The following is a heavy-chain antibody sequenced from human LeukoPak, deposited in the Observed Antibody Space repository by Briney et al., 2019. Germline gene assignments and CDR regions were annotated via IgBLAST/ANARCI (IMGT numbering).Heavy chain of an antibody. J-gene: IGHJ4*02. Sequence: SETLSLTCTASGGSISSSSYYWGWIRQPPGKGLEWIGSIYYSGSTYYNPSLKSRVTISVDTSKNQFSLKLSSVTAADTAVYYCARHRRYAPVDYWGQGTLVTVSS. CDR3: ARHRRYAPVDY. CDR2: IYYSGST. CDR1: GGSISSSSYY. D-gene: IGHD1-1*01. V-gene: IGHV4-39*01.